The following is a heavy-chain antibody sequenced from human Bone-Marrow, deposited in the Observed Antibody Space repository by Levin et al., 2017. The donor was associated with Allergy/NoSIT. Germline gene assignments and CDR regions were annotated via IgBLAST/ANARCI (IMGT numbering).Heavy chain of an antibody. D-gene: IGHD2-2*01. V-gene: IGHV4-30-2*01. CDR3: ARHCSSTSCHVNGMDV. J-gene: IGHJ6*02. Sequence: SETLSLTCAVSGGSISSGSSSWSWIRQAPEKGLEWIGYIFHTGTTYYNPSLESRVTMSVDVSHSQFSLKLISVTAADTAVYYCARHCSSTSCHVNGMDVWGQGTTVTVSS. CDR1: GGSISSGSSS. CDR2: IFHTGTT.